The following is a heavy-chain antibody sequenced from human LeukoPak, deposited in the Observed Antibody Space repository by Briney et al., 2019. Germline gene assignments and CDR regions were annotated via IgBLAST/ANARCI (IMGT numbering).Heavy chain of an antibody. CDR1: GYTFTGYY. D-gene: IGHD3-10*01. V-gene: IGHV1-2*02. J-gene: IGHJ4*02. CDR3: ARGGITMVRGVIIGEDY. Sequence: PGASVKVSCKASGYTFTGYYMHWVRQAPGQGLEWMGWINPNSGGTNYAQKFQGRVTMTRDTSISTAYMELSRLRSDDTAVYYCARGGITMVRGVIIGEDYWGQGTLVTVSS. CDR2: INPNSGGT.